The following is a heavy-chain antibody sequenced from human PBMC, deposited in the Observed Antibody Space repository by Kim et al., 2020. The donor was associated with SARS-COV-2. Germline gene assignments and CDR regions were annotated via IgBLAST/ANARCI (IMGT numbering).Heavy chain of an antibody. CDR2: ISSSGSTI. CDR1: GFTFSDYY. Sequence: GGSLRLSCAASGFTFSDYYMSWIRQAPGKGLEWVSYISSSGSTIYYADSVKGRFTISRDNAKNSLYLQMNSLRAEDTAVYYCATIVVPAYARDRGQGTLVTVSS. D-gene: IGHD2-2*01. J-gene: IGHJ4*02. V-gene: IGHV3-11*01. CDR3: ATIVVPAYARD.